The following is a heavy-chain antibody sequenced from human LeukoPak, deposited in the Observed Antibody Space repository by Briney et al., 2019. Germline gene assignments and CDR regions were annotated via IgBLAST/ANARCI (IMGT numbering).Heavy chain of an antibody. CDR1: GFTFSSYW. CDR2: IKQDGSEK. CDR3: ARDSARYYDFWSGYYERSYWYFDL. J-gene: IGHJ2*01. D-gene: IGHD3-3*01. V-gene: IGHV3-7*03. Sequence: GGSLRLSCAASGFTFSSYWMSWVRQAPGKGLEWVANIKQDGSEKYYVDSEKGRFTISRDNAKNSLYLQMNSLRAEDTAVYYCARDSARYYDFWSGYYERSYWYFDLWGRGTLVTVSS.